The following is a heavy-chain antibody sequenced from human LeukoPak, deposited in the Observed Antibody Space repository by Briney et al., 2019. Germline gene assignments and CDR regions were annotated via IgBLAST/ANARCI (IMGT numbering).Heavy chain of an antibody. CDR1: GGSISSYY. Sequence: SETLSLTCTVSGGSISSYYWSWVRQPAGKGREWIGRIYTSGSTNYNPSLKSRVTMSVDTSKPQFSLKLRSVTAADTAVYYCARGGYRAGDGFDYWGQGTLVTVSS. CDR2: IYTSGST. V-gene: IGHV4-4*07. J-gene: IGHJ4*02. D-gene: IGHD6-13*01. CDR3: ARGGYRAGDGFDY.